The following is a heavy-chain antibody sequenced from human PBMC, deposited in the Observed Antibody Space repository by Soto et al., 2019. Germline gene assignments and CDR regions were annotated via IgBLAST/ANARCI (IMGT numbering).Heavy chain of an antibody. D-gene: IGHD3-22*01. Sequence: QVQLQQWGAGLLKPSETLSLTCAVYGGSGGSFSGYYWRWIRQPPWKRLAWSGEINHSGSTNYNPSHTKRVTISVDTAKNQFHLILIAVTAADTAVCYCARHNYDSRGYYHYYYGMDVWGQGTTFTVS. CDR3: ARHNYDSRGYYHYYYGMDV. CDR2: INHSGST. CDR1: GGSGGSFSGYY. V-gene: IGHV4-34*01. J-gene: IGHJ6*02.